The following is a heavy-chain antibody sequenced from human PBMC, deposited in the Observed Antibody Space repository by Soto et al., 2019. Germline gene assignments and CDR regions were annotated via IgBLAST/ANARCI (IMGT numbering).Heavy chain of an antibody. CDR1: SGSISSADYY. CDR2: IYYTGSA. CDR3: ARGGDIVLVPAAYFDY. Sequence: SETLSLTCTVSSGSISSADYYWCWIRQPPGKGLEWIGYIYYTGSAYYNPSLKSRVTMSVDTSKNQFSLKLSSVTAADTAVYYCARGGDIVLVPAAYFDYWGQGTLVTVSS. D-gene: IGHD2-2*01. V-gene: IGHV4-30-4*01. J-gene: IGHJ4*02.